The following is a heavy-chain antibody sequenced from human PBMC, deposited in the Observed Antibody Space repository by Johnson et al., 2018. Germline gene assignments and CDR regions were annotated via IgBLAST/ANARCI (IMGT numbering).Heavy chain of an antibody. CDR1: GFTFSSYS. CDR2: IWYDGSNK. J-gene: IGHJ3*02. D-gene: IGHD3-22*01. CDR3: AKGYYDDSSGYDGRAFDI. Sequence: QVQLVQSGGGLVKPGGSLRLSCAASGFTFSSYSMNWVRQAPGKGLEWVAVIWYDGSNKYYAGSVKGRFTISRNNSKNTLYLQMNSLRAEDTAVYYCAKGYYDDSSGYDGRAFDIWGQGTMVAVSS. V-gene: IGHV3-30*02.